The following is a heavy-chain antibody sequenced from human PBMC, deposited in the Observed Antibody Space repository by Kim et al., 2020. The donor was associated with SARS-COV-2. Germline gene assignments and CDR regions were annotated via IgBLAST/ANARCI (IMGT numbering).Heavy chain of an antibody. Sequence: ASVKVSCKASGFTFTDTYIYWVRQAPGQGLEWMGWINPNSGGTEFAQKFQGRVTMTRDTSITTAYLELSSLRSDDTAVYYCVRGVTTSGYWGQGTLVTVSS. CDR3: VRGVTTSGY. V-gene: IGHV1-2*02. CDR1: GFTFTDTY. D-gene: IGHD1-1*01. J-gene: IGHJ4*02. CDR2: INPNSGGT.